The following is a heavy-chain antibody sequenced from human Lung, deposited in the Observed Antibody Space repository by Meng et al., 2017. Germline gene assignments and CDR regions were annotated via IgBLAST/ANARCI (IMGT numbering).Heavy chain of an antibody. J-gene: IGHJ4*02. Sequence: QGQLGQSGAEVKKPGASGKVSCKASGYTFTSYYMHWVRQAPGQGLEWMGIIDPSGGSTDYAQKFQGRVTVTGDTSTSTVYMDLSSLRSEDTAVYYCTISDYGNFDYWGQGTLVTVSS. CDR2: IDPSGGST. V-gene: IGHV1-46*03. D-gene: IGHD4-17*01. CDR1: GYTFTSYY. CDR3: TISDYGNFDY.